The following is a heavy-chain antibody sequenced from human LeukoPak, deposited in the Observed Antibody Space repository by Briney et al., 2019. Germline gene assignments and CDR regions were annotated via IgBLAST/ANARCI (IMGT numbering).Heavy chain of an antibody. J-gene: IGHJ4*02. V-gene: IGHV3-23*01. Sequence: AGSLRLSCAASGFTFSSYAVTWVRQAPGKGLEWVSDITGSGDTTFYAASVKGRFTISRDNSKNTLYLQMHSLRAEDTAVYYCVKDYSTIPAAANPLFDYWGQGALVTVSS. CDR1: GFTFSSYA. D-gene: IGHD6-13*01. CDR3: VKDYSTIPAAANPLFDY. CDR2: ITGSGDTT.